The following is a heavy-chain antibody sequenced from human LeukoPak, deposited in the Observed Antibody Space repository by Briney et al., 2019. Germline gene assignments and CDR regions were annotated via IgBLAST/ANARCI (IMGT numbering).Heavy chain of an antibody. J-gene: IGHJ6*03. Sequence: SETLSLTCTVSGYSISSGYYWGWIRQPPGKGLEWIGSIYHSGSTYYNPSLKSRVTISVDTSKNQFSLKLSSVTAADTAVYYCARLIKRRGYCSSTSCYIVYYYYYYMDVWGKGTTVTISS. D-gene: IGHD2-2*02. V-gene: IGHV4-38-2*02. CDR3: ARLIKRRGYCSSTSCYIVYYYYYYMDV. CDR1: GYSISSGYY. CDR2: IYHSGST.